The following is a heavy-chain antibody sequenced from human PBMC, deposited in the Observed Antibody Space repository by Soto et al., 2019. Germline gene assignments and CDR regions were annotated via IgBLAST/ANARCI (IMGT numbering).Heavy chain of an antibody. J-gene: IGHJ3*02. V-gene: IGHV3-13*01. D-gene: IGHD3-22*01. Sequence: LRLSCAASGFTFSSYDMHWVRQATGKGLEWVSAIGTAGDTYYPGSVKGRFTISRENAKNSLYLQMNSLRAGDTAVYYCARARGYYDSSGYPLAFDIWGPGTKVTVSS. CDR2: IGTAGDT. CDR3: ARARGYYDSSGYPLAFDI. CDR1: GFTFSSYD.